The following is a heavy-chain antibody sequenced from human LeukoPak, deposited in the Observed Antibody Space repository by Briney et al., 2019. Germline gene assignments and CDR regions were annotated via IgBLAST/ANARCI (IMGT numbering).Heavy chain of an antibody. V-gene: IGHV3-7*01. Sequence: GGSLRLSCAASGFTFGSYWMSWVRQSPGKGLEWVANIKQDGSEKYYVDSVKGRFTISRDNAKNSLYLQMNSLRAEDTAVYYCARGRFLEWLLEYYFDYWGQGTLVTVSS. J-gene: IGHJ4*02. CDR1: GFTFGSYW. CDR3: ARGRFLEWLLEYYFDY. CDR2: IKQDGSEK. D-gene: IGHD3-3*01.